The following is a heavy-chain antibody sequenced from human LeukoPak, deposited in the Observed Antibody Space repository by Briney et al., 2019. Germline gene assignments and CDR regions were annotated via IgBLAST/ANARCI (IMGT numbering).Heavy chain of an antibody. CDR1: VYTHSSYV. V-gene: IGHV1-18*01. CDR3: ARGLYCSGVACYSQYFDY. Sequence: GSVKDSRKASVYTHSSYVISWVRPAPGQGGECVGWFSTYNSDTNYAVKLQGRVTMTTDTSTSTAYMELRSLRSEDTGVYYCARGLYCSGVACYSQYFDYWGQGTLVTVSS. D-gene: IGHD2-15*01. CDR2: FSTYNSDT. J-gene: IGHJ4*02.